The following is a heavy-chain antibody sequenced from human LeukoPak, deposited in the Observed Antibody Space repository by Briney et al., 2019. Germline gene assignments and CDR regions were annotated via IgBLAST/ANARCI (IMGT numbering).Heavy chain of an antibody. D-gene: IGHD3-10*01. CDR2: IYSGGST. V-gene: IGHV3-53*01. Sequence: GGSLRLSCAASGFTVSSNYMSWVRQAPGKGLEWVSVIYSGGSTYYADSVKGRFTISRDNSKNTLYLQMNSLRAEDTAVYYCAREEADYYGSGSRETGDYWGQGTLVTVSS. J-gene: IGHJ4*02. CDR3: AREEADYYGSGSRETGDY. CDR1: GFTVSSNY.